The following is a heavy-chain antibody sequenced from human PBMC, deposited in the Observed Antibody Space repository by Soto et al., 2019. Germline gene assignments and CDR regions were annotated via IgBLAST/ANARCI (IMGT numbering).Heavy chain of an antibody. J-gene: IGHJ4*01. CDR3: ARVSSRSDYDFWSGYYGPAAKYYFDY. Sequence: ASVKVSCKASGYTSTSYYMHWVRQAPGQGLEWMGIINPSGGSTSYAQKFQGRVTMTRDTSTSTVYMELSSLRSEDTAVYYCARVSSRSDYDFWSGYYGPAAKYYFDYWG. CDR1: GYTSTSYY. D-gene: IGHD3-3*01. CDR2: INPSGGST. V-gene: IGHV1-46*01.